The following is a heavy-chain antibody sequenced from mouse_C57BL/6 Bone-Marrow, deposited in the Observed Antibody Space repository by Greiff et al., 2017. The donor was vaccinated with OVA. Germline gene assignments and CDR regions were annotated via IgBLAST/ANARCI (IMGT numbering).Heavy chain of an antibody. V-gene: IGHV5-2*01. CDR3: ARQPRYSNYEGGYYAMDY. Sequence: EVQVVESGGGLVQPGESLKLSCESNEYEFPSHDMSWVRKTPEKRLELVAAINSDGGSTYYPDTMERRFIISRDNTKKTLYLQRSSLRSEDTALYYCARQPRYSNYEGGYYAMDYWGQGTSVTVSS. D-gene: IGHD2-5*01. CDR1: EYEFPSHD. J-gene: IGHJ4*01. CDR2: INSDGGST.